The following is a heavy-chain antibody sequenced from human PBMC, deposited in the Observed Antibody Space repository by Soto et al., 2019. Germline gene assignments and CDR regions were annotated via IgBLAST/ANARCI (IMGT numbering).Heavy chain of an antibody. CDR1: GFTFSSYW. Sequence: GGSLRLSCAASGFTFSSYWMSWVRQAPGKGLEWVANIKQDGSEKYYVDSVKGRFTISRDNAKNSLYLQMNSPRAEDTAVYYCARDSLGIAARPDYWGQGTLVTVSS. J-gene: IGHJ4*02. CDR2: IKQDGSEK. D-gene: IGHD6-6*01. CDR3: ARDSLGIAARPDY. V-gene: IGHV3-7*01.